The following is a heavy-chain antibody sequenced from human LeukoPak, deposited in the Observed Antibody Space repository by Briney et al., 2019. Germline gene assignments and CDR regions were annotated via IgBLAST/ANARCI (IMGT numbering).Heavy chain of an antibody. J-gene: IGHJ4*02. CDR1: GGSVSSGSYY. Sequence: SETLSLTCTVSGGSVSSGSYYWSWIRQPPGKGLEWIGEINHSGSTNYNPSLKSRVTISVDTSKNQFSLKLSSVTAADTAVYYCARGGSPAEGVVIILYYFDYWGQGTLVTVSS. CDR2: INHSGST. CDR3: ARGGSPAEGVVIILYYFDY. V-gene: IGHV4-39*07. D-gene: IGHD3-3*01.